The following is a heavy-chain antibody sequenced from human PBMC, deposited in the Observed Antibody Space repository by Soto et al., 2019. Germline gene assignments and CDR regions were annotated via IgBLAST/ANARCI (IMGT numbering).Heavy chain of an antibody. J-gene: IGHJ3*02. CDR3: ARGLGSLLWFGELSRVDAFDI. CDR1: GGSISSGGYS. CDR2: IYHSGST. D-gene: IGHD3-10*01. Sequence: SETLSLTCAVSGGSISSGGYSWSWIRQPPXKGLEWIGYIYHSGSTYYNPSLKSRVTISVDRSKNQFSLKLSSVTAADTAVYYCARGLGSLLWFGELSRVDAFDIWGQGTMVTVSS. V-gene: IGHV4-30-2*01.